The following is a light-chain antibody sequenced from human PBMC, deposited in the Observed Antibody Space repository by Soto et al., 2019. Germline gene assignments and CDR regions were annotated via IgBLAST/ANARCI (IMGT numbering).Light chain of an antibody. CDR1: QSISSY. Sequence: DIQMTQSPSSLSASVGDRVTITCRSSQSISSYLNWYQQKPGKAPKLLIYAASSLQSGVPSRFSGSGSGTDFTLTISSLQPEDFGTYYCQQSYSTLITFGKGTRLEIK. J-gene: IGKJ5*01. CDR3: QQSYSTLIT. CDR2: AAS. V-gene: IGKV1-39*01.